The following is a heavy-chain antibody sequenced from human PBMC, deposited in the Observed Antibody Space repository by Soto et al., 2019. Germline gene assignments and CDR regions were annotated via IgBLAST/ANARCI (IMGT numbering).Heavy chain of an antibody. CDR3: AKVFYDSSGYYSLDY. CDR2: ISGSGGSA. V-gene: IGHV3-23*01. CDR1: GFTFSSYA. Sequence: GVSLRLSCAASGFTFSSYARSWVRQTPGKGLEWVSAISGSGGSAYYADSVKGRFTISRDNSKNTLYLQMNSLRAEDTAIYYCAKVFYDSSGYYSLDYWGQGTLVTVSS. D-gene: IGHD3-22*01. J-gene: IGHJ4*02.